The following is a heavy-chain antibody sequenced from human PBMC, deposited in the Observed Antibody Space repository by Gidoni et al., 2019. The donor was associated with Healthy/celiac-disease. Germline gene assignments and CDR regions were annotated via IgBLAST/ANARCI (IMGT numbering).Heavy chain of an antibody. CDR3: ARGGEDLWFGEPSYYYGMDV. J-gene: IGHJ6*02. CDR1: GGPISSYY. CDR2: IYYSGST. V-gene: IGHV4-59*01. D-gene: IGHD3-10*01. Sequence: QVQLQESGPGLVKPSETLSLTCTASGGPISSYYWSWIRQPPGKGLEWIGYIYYSGSTNYNPSLKSRVTISVDTSKNQFSLKLSSVTAADTAVYYCARGGEDLWFGEPSYYYGMDVWGQGTTVTVSS.